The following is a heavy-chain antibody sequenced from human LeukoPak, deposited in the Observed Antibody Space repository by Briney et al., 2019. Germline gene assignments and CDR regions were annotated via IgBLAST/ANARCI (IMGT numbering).Heavy chain of an antibody. CDR1: GYSFTSYW. Sequence: GESLKISCKGSGYSFTSYWIGWVRQMPGKGLEWMGIIYPGDSDTRYSPFFQGQVTISADKSISTAYLQWSSLKASDTAMYYCARLPDSSGYYSSYYFDYWGQGTLVTVSS. CDR2: IYPGDSDT. J-gene: IGHJ4*02. CDR3: ARLPDSSGYYSSYYFDY. D-gene: IGHD3-22*01. V-gene: IGHV5-51*01.